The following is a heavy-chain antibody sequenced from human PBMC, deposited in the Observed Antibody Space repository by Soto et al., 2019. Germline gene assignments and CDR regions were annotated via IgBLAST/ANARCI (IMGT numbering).Heavy chain of an antibody. Sequence: TLSHTCAVSGATIDNNGYSWTWIRQHPGKGLEWIGTNNNRADTYYNPSLKSRLTISLDTSQNHFSLRLNAVTAADTAVYYCARGGYYYENSGQTAYAYWGQGLLVSVS. CDR1: GATIDNNGYS. CDR2: NNNRADT. V-gene: IGHV4-31*11. D-gene: IGHD3-22*01. CDR3: ARGGYYYENSGQTAYAY. J-gene: IGHJ4*01.